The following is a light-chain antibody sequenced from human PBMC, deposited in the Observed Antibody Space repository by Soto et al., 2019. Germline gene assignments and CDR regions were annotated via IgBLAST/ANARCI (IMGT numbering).Light chain of an antibody. V-gene: IGKV3-15*01. CDR3: QQYNDWPIT. CDR1: RSVSSN. CDR2: GVS. Sequence: EIVMTQSPATLSVSPGERATLSCRASRSVSSNLAWYQQKPGQAPRLLIYGVSTRATGLPARFSGTGSGTEFTLTISSLQSEDFAVFYCQQYNDWPITFGQGTRLEI. J-gene: IGKJ5*01.